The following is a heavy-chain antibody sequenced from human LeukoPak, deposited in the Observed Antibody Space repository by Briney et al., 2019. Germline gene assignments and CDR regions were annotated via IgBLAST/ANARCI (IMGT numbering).Heavy chain of an antibody. D-gene: IGHD6-6*01. V-gene: IGHV4-59*08. CDR1: GGSISSYY. J-gene: IGHJ6*02. Sequence: PSETLSLTCTVSGGSISSYYWSWIRQPPGKGLEWIGYIYYSGSTNYNPSLKSRVTISVGTSKNQLSLKLSSVTAADTAVYYCARQYRLSSSDPYYYGMDVWGQGTTVTVSS. CDR3: ARQYRLSSSDPYYYGMDV. CDR2: IYYSGST.